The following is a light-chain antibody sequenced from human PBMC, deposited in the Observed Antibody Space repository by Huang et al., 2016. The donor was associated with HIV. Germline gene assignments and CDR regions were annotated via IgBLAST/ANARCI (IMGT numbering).Light chain of an antibody. CDR2: SAS. Sequence: IQMTQSPTSLSASVGDRVSIACRASQSISTYLNWYHQKRGKAPKLLISSASARHSGVPSRFSGSGSGTDFTLTIRGLQLDDFATYYCQQSYSALSSFGPGTRL. J-gene: IGKJ5*01. CDR3: QQSYSALSS. V-gene: IGKV1-39*01. CDR1: QSISTY.